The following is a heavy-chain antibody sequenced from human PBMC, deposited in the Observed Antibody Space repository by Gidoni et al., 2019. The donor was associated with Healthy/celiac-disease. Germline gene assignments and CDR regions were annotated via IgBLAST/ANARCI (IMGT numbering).Heavy chain of an antibody. CDR3: TTDWGVVVAASYYYYGMDV. D-gene: IGHD2-15*01. J-gene: IGHJ6*02. Sequence: EVQLEESGGGLVKPGGSLRLSCAASGFTFSNAWIRWVRQAPGKGLEWVGRIKSKTDGGTTDYAAPVKGRFTISRDDSKNTLYLQMNSLKTEDTAVYYCTTDWGVVVAASYYYYGMDVWGQGTTVTVSS. CDR1: GFTFSNAW. V-gene: IGHV3-15*01. CDR2: IKSKTDGGTT.